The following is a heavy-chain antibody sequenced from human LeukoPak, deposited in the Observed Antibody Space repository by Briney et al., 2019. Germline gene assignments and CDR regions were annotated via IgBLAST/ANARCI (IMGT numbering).Heavy chain of an antibody. D-gene: IGHD3-10*01. CDR3: ARDKYMVRGIMGRNWFDP. V-gene: IGHV3-74*01. CDR2: INNDGSST. CDR1: GFTFSSYW. J-gene: IGHJ5*02. Sequence: GGSLRLSCAASGFTFSSYWMNWVRQAPGKGLVWVSRINNDGSSTSYADSVKGRFTISRDNAKNTPYLQMNSLRVEDTAVYYCARDKYMVRGIMGRNWFDPWGQGTLVTVSS.